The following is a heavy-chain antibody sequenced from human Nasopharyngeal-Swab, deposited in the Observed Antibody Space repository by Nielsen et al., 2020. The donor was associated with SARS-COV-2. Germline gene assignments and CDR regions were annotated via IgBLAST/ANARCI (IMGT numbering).Heavy chain of an antibody. CDR3: ARTGYDFWSGYYPGYYYYGMDV. CDR2: ISSSSSTI. Sequence: VRQAPGKGLEWVSYISSSSSTIYYADSVKGRFTISRDNAKNSLYLQMNSLRAEDTAVYYCARTGYDFWSGYYPGYYYYGMDVWGQGTTVPVSS. V-gene: IGHV3-48*04. J-gene: IGHJ6*02. D-gene: IGHD3-3*01.